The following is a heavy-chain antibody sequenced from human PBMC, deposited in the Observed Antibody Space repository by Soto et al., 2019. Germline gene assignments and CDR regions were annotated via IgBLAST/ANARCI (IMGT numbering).Heavy chain of an antibody. CDR2: IYHSGST. V-gene: IGHV4-30-2*01. CDR3: ARTYTAMVDY. CDR1: GGSISSRGYS. J-gene: IGHJ4*02. D-gene: IGHD5-18*01. Sequence: PSETLSLTCAVSGGSISSRGYSWSWIRQPPGKGLEWIGYIYHSGSTYYNPSLKSRVTISVDRSKNQFSLKLSSVTAADTAVYYCARTYTAMVDYWGQGTLVTVSS.